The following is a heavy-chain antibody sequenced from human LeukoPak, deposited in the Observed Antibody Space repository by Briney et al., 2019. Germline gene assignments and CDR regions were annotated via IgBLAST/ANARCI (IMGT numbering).Heavy chain of an antibody. CDR2: FYFSGST. Sequence: SETLSLTCTVSGGSVSSSRSYWGWIRPSPVKGLEWIGSFYFSGSTYYNPSLKSRVSISLDTSKNQFSLKLTSVTAADTAVYYCATPNGFSYGFFDSWGQGILLTVSS. V-gene: IGHV4-39*01. D-gene: IGHD5-18*01. CDR1: GGSVSSSRSY. CDR3: ATPNGFSYGFFDS. J-gene: IGHJ4*02.